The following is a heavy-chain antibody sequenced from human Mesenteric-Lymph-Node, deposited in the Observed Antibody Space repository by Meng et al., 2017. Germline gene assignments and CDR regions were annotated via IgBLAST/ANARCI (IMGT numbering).Heavy chain of an antibody. CDR2: IRSSAKTR. CDR3: ASVARPWQYLVS. D-gene: IGHD6-13*01. J-gene: IGHJ5*02. CDR1: GFTFSDYY. Sequence: QLQLVESGGALVKPGESLRLSCAASGFTFSDYYMSWVRQAPGKGLEWISYIRSSAKTRYYADSVNGRFTISRDNAKNSLYLQMNSLRAEDTAVYYCASVARPWQYLVSWGQGTLVTVSS. V-gene: IGHV3-11*01.